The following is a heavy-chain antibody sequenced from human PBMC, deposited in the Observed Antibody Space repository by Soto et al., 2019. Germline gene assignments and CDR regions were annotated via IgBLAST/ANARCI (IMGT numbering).Heavy chain of an antibody. V-gene: IGHV3-23*01. Sequence: GGSLRLSCAASGFTFSSYAMSWVRQAPGKGLEWVSAISGSGGSTYYADSVKGRFTISRDNSKKTLYLQMNSLRAEDTAVYYCATVSAWVDSSGYYYAFDYWGQGTLVTVSS. CDR3: ATVSAWVDSSGYYYAFDY. CDR2: ISGSGGST. D-gene: IGHD3-22*01. CDR1: GFTFSSYA. J-gene: IGHJ4*02.